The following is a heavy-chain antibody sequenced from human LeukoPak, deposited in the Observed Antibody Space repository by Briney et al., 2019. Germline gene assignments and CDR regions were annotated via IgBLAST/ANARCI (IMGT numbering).Heavy chain of an antibody. D-gene: IGHD2-21*01. Sequence: GGSLRLSCAASGFTFSSYAMHWVRQAPGKGLEYVSAISSNGGSTYYANSVKGRFTISRDNSKNTMYLQMGSLRAEVMAVYYYARAKCGGDCYSDEYYFDYWGQGTLVTVSS. CDR2: ISSNGGST. CDR1: GFTFSSYA. J-gene: IGHJ4*02. CDR3: ARAKCGGDCYSDEYYFDY. V-gene: IGHV3-64*01.